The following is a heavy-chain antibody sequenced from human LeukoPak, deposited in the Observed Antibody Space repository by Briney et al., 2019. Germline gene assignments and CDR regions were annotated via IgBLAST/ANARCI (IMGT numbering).Heavy chain of an antibody. CDR3: ARDFRFLDDY. J-gene: IGHJ4*02. V-gene: IGHV3-7*01. D-gene: IGHD3-3*01. CDR2: IKQDGSEK. Sequence: GGTLRLSCAASGFTFSGHGMNWVRQAPGKGLEWVANIKQDGSEKYYVDSVKGRFTISRDNAKNSLYLQMNSLRAEDTAMYYCARDFRFLDDYWGQGTLVTVSS. CDR1: GFTFSGHG.